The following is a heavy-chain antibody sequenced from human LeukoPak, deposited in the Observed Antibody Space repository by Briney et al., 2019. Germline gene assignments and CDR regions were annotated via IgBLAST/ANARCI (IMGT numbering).Heavy chain of an antibody. D-gene: IGHD3-16*01. CDR2: ISGSGGST. V-gene: IGHV3-23*01. J-gene: IGHJ3*02. Sequence: AGGSLRLSCAASGFTFSSYAMSWVRQAPGKGLEWVSAISGSGGSTSYADSVKGRFTISRDNAKNTLYLQVNSLRAEDTAVYYWGSEGGGALREAFGIWGQGTMVTVSS. CDR3: GSEGGGALREAFGI. CDR1: GFTFSSYA.